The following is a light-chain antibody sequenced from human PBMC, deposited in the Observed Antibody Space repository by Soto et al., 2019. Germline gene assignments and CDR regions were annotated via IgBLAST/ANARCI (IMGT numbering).Light chain of an antibody. Sequence: EIVLTQSPGTLSLSPGERVTLSCRASQSVSSSYLAWYQQKPGQAPRLLIYGASSMATGIPDRFSGSGSGTDFTPTISSLVPEDLAVYYYQQYGNSPMYTFGQGTKLEIK. CDR2: GAS. CDR1: QSVSSSY. CDR3: QQYGNSPMYT. J-gene: IGKJ2*01. V-gene: IGKV3-20*01.